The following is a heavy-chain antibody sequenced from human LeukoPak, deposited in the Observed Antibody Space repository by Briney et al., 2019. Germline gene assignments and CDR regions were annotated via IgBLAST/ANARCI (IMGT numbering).Heavy chain of an antibody. V-gene: IGHV4-34*01. CDR1: GGSFSGYY. Sequence: SETLSLTCAVYGGSFSGYYWSWIRQPPGKGLEWIGEINHSGSTNYNPSLKSRVTISVDTSKNQFSLKLSSVTAADTAIYYCATRSTGVAATFDSWGQGALVTVSS. J-gene: IGHJ4*02. CDR3: ATRSTGVAATFDS. D-gene: IGHD2-15*01. CDR2: INHSGST.